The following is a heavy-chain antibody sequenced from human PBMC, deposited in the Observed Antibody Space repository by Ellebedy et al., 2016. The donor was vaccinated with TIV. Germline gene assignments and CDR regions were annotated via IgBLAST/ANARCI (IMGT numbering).Heavy chain of an antibody. J-gene: IGHJ4*02. CDR3: TRVESFSAMVISDEYFFDY. CDR1: GGSFSDNY. V-gene: IGHV4-34*01. D-gene: IGHD5-18*01. CDR2: IDHSGST. Sequence: GSLRLSXAVYGGSFSDNYWSWIRQPPGKGLECIGEIDHSGSTNYNPSLKSRVTISVDTSKNQFSLKLSSVTAADTAVYYCTRVESFSAMVISDEYFFDYWGQGTLVTVSS.